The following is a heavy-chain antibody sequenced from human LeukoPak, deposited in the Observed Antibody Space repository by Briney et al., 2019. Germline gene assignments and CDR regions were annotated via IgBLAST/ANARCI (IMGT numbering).Heavy chain of an antibody. V-gene: IGHV3-23*01. J-gene: IGHJ4*02. CDR1: GFTFSNYG. CDR3: AKSRSLEYSSSSDF. CDR2: ISGSGGST. D-gene: IGHD6-6*01. Sequence: GGSLRLSCVVSGFTFSNYGMSWVRQAPGRGLEWVSGISGSGGSTYYADSVRGRFTISRDNSKNTLNLQMNRLRAEDPAVYYCAKSRSLEYSSSSDFWGQGTLVTVSS.